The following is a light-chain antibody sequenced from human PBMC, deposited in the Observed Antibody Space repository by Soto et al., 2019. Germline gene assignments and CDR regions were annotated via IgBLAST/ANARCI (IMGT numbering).Light chain of an antibody. CDR2: DAS. Sequence: EIVLTQSPATLSLSPGERATLSCRASQSVSSYLAWYQQKPGQAPRLLIYDASNRATAIPARFSGSGPGTDFTLAISSLEPEEFAVYYGQQRSNWPWTFGQGTKVE. CDR3: QQRSNWPWT. V-gene: IGKV3-11*01. CDR1: QSVSSY. J-gene: IGKJ1*01.